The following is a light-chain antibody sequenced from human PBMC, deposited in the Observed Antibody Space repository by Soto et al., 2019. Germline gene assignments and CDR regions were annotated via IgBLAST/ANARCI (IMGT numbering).Light chain of an antibody. CDR1: NSDIGTYNY. CDR2: EVS. Sequence: QSVLTQPASVSGSPGQSITISCTGSNSDIGTYNYVSWYQQHPGKAPKLVISEVSNRPSGISDRFSGSKSGNAASLTISGLQAEDEATYYCSSYTSTSTLYVFGPGTRSPS. V-gene: IGLV2-14*01. J-gene: IGLJ1*01. CDR3: SSYTSTSTLYV.